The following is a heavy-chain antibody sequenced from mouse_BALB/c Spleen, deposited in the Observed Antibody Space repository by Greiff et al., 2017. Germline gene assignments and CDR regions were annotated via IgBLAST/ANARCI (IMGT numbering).Heavy chain of an antibody. CDR3: ARSVPTTVVAEGYFDY. D-gene: IGHD1-1*01. J-gene: IGHJ2*01. V-gene: IGHV14-3*02. CDR1: GFNIKDTY. CDR2: IDPANGNT. Sequence: DVKLVESGAELVKPGASVKLSCTASGFNIKDTYMHWVKQRPEQGLEWIGRIDPANGNTKYDPKFQGKATITADTSSNTAYLQLSSLTSEDTAVYYCARSVPTTVVAEGYFDYWGQGTTLTVSS.